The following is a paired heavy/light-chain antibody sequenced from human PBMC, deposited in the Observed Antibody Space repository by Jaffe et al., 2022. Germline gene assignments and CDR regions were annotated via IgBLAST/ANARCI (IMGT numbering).Light chain of an antibody. J-gene: IGKJ2*01. CDR3: QHYNNWPLT. CDR2: GTS. Sequence: IVMTQSPATLSVSPGERATLSCRASQSVSNRLAWYQHKPGQAPRLLIYGTSTRATNIPARFSGSGSGTEFTLTISNLQPEDFAVYYCQHYNNWPLTFGQGTKVEIK. V-gene: IGKV3-15*01. CDR1: QSVSNR.
Heavy chain of an antibody. CDR3: AKDLFVDFWSGFWAFDS. J-gene: IGHJ4*02. CDR2: IGGSGSST. CDR1: GFSFSSYA. V-gene: IGHV3-23*01. D-gene: IGHD3-3*01. Sequence: EVQLLESGGDLVQPGGSLRLSCVASGFSFSSYAMTWVRQAPGRGLEWVASIGGSGSSTYHADSVKGRFTISRDNSNNTLYLQMNSLRAEDTAVYYCAKDLFVDFWSGFWAFDSWGQGALITVSS.